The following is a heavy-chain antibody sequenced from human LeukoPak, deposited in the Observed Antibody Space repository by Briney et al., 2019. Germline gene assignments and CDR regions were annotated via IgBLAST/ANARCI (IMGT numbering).Heavy chain of an antibody. CDR2: INIDGSTT. CDR3: ARKAIYGSAAFDI. V-gene: IGHV3-74*01. CDR1: GLTFSSYW. D-gene: IGHD2-15*01. Sequence: PGGSLRLSCAASGLTFSSYWMQWVRQVPRKGLVWVSRINIDGSTTNYADSVKGRYTISRDNAKNTLSLQMNSLRAEDTAVYYCARKAIYGSAAFDIWGQGTMVTVSS. J-gene: IGHJ3*02.